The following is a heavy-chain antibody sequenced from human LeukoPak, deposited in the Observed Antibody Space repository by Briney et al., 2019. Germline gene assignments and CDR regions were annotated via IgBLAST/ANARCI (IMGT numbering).Heavy chain of an antibody. CDR3: ASCGSGSYPLDY. CDR1: GYTFTSHY. V-gene: IGHV1-46*01. Sequence: ASVKVSCKASGYTFTSHYMHWVRQAPGQGLEWMGIINPSGGSTSYAQKFQGRVTMTRDTSTSTVYMELSSLRSEDTAVYYCASCGSGSYPLDYWGQGTLVTVSS. CDR2: INPSGGST. D-gene: IGHD3-10*01. J-gene: IGHJ4*02.